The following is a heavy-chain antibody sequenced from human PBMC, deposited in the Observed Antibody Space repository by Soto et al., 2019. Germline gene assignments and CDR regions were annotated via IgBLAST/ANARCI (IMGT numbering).Heavy chain of an antibody. CDR2: MKQDGSEK. D-gene: IGHD6-6*01. J-gene: IGHJ6*02. CDR3: ARQIYRSSYYYYGMDV. V-gene: IGHV3-7*03. Sequence: GGSLRLSCAASGFTFSSYWMSWVRQAPGKGLEWVANMKQDGSEKYYVDSVKGRFTISRDNAKNSLYLQMNSLRAEDTAVYYCARQIYRSSYYYYGMDVWGQGTTVTVSS. CDR1: GFTFSSYW.